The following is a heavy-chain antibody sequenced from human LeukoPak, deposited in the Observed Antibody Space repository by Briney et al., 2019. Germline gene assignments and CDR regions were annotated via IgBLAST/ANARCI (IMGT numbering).Heavy chain of an antibody. V-gene: IGHV4-39*07. CDR1: GGSISSSSYY. CDR3: ARGHSHDY. J-gene: IGHJ4*02. Sequence: PSETLSLTCTVSGGSISSSSYYWGWIRQPPGKGLEWIGSIYYSGSTYYNPSLKSRVTISVDTSKNQFSLKLSSVTAADAAVYYCARGHSHDYWGQGTLVTVSS. CDR2: IYYSGST. D-gene: IGHD2-21*01.